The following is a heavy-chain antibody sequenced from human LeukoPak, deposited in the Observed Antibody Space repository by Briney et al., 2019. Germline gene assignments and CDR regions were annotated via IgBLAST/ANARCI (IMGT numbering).Heavy chain of an antibody. Sequence: SETLSLTCSVSGASMSGYYWSWVRQSPGGGLEWIGSIHYSGTTNYNPSVETRVTVSVDSAKTQFSLRLSSVTAADTAVYYCARGTQDYTNYRRYYYYMDVWGKGTPVTVSS. CDR2: IHYSGTT. CDR1: GASMSGYY. CDR3: ARGTQDYTNYRRYYYYMDV. V-gene: IGHV4-59*13. J-gene: IGHJ6*03. D-gene: IGHD4-11*01.